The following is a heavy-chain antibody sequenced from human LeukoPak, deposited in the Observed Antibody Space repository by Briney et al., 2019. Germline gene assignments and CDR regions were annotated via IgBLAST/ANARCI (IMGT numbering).Heavy chain of an antibody. CDR3: ARMWLDFPLY. Sequence: ASVKVSCKASGGTFSSYAISWVRQAPGQGLEWMGWISAYNGNTNYAQKLQGRVTMTTDTSTSTAYMELRSLRSDDTAVYYCARMWLDFPLYWGQGTLVTVSS. D-gene: IGHD6-19*01. CDR1: GGTFSSYA. V-gene: IGHV1-18*01. CDR2: ISAYNGNT. J-gene: IGHJ4*02.